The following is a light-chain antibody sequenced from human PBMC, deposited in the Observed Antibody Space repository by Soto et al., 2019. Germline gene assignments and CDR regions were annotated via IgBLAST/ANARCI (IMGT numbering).Light chain of an antibody. J-gene: IGLJ3*02. CDR2: LNSDGSH. Sequence: QSVLTQSPSASASLGASVKLTCTLSSGHSSYAIAWHQQQPEKGPRYLMKLNSDGSHSKGDGIPDRFSGSSSGAERYLTISSLQSEDEADYYCLTWGTGPSVFGGGTKLTVL. CDR1: SGHSSYA. CDR3: LTWGTGPSV. V-gene: IGLV4-69*01.